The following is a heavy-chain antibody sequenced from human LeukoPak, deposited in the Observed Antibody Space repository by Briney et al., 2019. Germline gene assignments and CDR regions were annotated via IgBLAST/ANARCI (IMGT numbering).Heavy chain of an antibody. CDR3: ARDHPGPEFIDY. Sequence: ASVKVSCKSSGYTFGDYYIHWVRQTPEQGLEWMAWISPHNGGTHYAQKFQGRVTMTLDTPTSTVYLELNSLTSDDTAVYYCARDHPGPEFIDYWGQGTLVTVSS. V-gene: IGHV1-2*02. CDR2: ISPHNGGT. CDR1: GYTFGDYY. J-gene: IGHJ4*02.